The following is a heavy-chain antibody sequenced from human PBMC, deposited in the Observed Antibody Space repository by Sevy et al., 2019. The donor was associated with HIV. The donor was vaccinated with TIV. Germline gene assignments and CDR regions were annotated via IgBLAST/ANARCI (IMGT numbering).Heavy chain of an antibody. CDR2: ISSDATNK. V-gene: IGHV3-30*14. CDR3: ARGHYSSGLRFDY. J-gene: IGHJ4*02. CDR1: GFTFSDYA. D-gene: IGHD6-19*01. Sequence: GGSLRLSCKASGFTFSDYAMHWVRQAPGKGPEWVAVISSDATNKFYADSEKDRFTISRDNLKNTLYLQINNLRPADTAVYYCARGHYSSGLRFDYWGQGTLVTDSS.